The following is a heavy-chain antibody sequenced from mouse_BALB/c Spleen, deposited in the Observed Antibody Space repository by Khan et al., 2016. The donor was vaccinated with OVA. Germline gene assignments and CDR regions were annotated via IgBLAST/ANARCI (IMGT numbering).Heavy chain of an antibody. V-gene: IGHV14-1*02. CDR2: IDPENGNT. D-gene: IGHD3-1*01. CDR1: GFNIKDYY. CDR3: ARSGYEAWCAY. Sequence: VQLQQSGAELVRPGALVKLSCKASGFNIKDYYMHWVKQRPEQGLEWIGWIDPENGNTIYDPKFQGKAILTADTSSNTAYLQLSSLTSEDTAIFYCARSGYEAWCAYWGQGTLVTVSA. J-gene: IGHJ3*01.